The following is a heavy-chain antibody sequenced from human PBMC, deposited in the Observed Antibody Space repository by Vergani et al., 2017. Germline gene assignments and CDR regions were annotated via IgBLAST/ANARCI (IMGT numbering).Heavy chain of an antibody. J-gene: IGHJ4*02. D-gene: IGHD2-2*01. CDR3: ARGTRKGVVPAAIPNFDY. CDR2: INPNSGGT. Sequence: QVQLVQSGAEVKKPGASVKVSCKASGYTFTGYYMHWVRQAPGQGLEWMGWINPNSGGTNYAQKLQGMVTMTRDTSISTAYMELSRLSSDDTAVYYCARGTRKGVVPAAIPNFDYWGQGTLVTVSS. CDR1: GYTFTGYY. V-gene: IGHV1-2*02.